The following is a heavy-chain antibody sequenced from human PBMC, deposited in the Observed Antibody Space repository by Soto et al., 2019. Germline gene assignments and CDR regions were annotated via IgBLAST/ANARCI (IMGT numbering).Heavy chain of an antibody. J-gene: IGHJ4*02. CDR2: ILNDGTTT. V-gene: IGHV3-74*01. D-gene: IGHD3-22*01. Sequence: GGSLRLSCTASGFTFSSQWLHWVRQAPGKGLMWISRILNDGTTTNYADSVKGRFTVFRDNAKKTMSLQMNNLRAEDTGIYYCTTDSYSTMIVARFDYGGQGTLVTVSS. CDR3: TTDSYSTMIVARFDY. CDR1: GFTFSSQW.